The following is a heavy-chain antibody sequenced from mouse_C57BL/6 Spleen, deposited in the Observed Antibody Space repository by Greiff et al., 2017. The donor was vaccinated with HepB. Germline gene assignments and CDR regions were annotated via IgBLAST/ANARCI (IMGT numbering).Heavy chain of an antibody. CDR2: INPNNGDT. Sequence: EVKLQESGPELVKPGASVKMSCKASGYTFTDYNMHWVKQSHGKSLEWIGYINPNNGDTSYNQKFKGKATLTVNKSSSTAYIELRSLTSEASAVYYCASAPYYYGSSQYYFDYWGQGTTLTVSS. D-gene: IGHD1-1*01. V-gene: IGHV1-22*01. CDR1: GYTFTDYN. J-gene: IGHJ2*01. CDR3: ASAPYYYGSSQYYFDY.